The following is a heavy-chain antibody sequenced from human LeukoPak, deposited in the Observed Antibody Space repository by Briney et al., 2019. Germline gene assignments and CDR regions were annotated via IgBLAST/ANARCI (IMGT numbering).Heavy chain of an antibody. Sequence: PGGSLRLSCAASGFTFDDYAMHWVRQAPGKGLEWVSGICWNSGSIGYADSVKGRFTISRDNAKNSLYLQMNSLRAEDTALYYCAKVLGAGYSSGWYAFDIWGQGTMVTVSS. CDR3: AKVLGAGYSSGWYAFDI. CDR2: ICWNSGSI. CDR1: GFTFDDYA. D-gene: IGHD6-19*01. J-gene: IGHJ3*02. V-gene: IGHV3-9*01.